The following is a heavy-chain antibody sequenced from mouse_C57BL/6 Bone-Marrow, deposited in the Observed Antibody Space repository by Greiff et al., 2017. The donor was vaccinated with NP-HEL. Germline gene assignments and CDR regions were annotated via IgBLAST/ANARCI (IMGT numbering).Heavy chain of an antibody. Sequence: VQLQQSGAELVRPGASVKLSCTASGFNIKDDYMHWVKQRPEQGLEWIGWIDPENGDTEYAPKFQGKATITADTSSNTAYLQLSSLTSEDTAVYYCTVYSSYAMDYWGQGTSVTVSS. V-gene: IGHV14-4*01. CDR2: IDPENGDT. CDR1: GFNIKDDY. D-gene: IGHD2-12*01. J-gene: IGHJ4*01. CDR3: TVYSSYAMDY.